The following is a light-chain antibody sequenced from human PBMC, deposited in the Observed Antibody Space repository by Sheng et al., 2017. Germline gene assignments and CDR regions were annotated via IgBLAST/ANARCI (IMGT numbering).Light chain of an antibody. CDR3: QQYGSSPLT. CDR1: QSVASNY. Sequence: EIVLTQSPGTLSLSPGERVTLSCRASQSVASNYLAWYQQKPGQPPRLLIYGASTRATGIPDRFSGGGSGTDFTLTISRLEPEDFAVYSCQQYGSSPLTFGGGTKVEIK. J-gene: IGKJ4*01. CDR2: GAS. V-gene: IGKV3-20*01.